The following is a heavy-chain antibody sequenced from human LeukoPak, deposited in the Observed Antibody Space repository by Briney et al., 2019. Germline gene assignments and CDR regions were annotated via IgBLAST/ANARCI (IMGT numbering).Heavy chain of an antibody. CDR1: GGSFSDYY. J-gene: IGHJ5*02. D-gene: IGHD3-22*01. Sequence: SETLSLTCAVYGGSFSDYYWSWIRQPPGKGLEWIGEINHSGSTNYNPSLKSRVTISVDTSKNQFSLKLSSVTAADTAVYYCASGTYYYDSSGFNWFDPWGQGTLVTVSS. CDR3: ASGTYYYDSSGFNWFDP. CDR2: INHSGST. V-gene: IGHV4-34*01.